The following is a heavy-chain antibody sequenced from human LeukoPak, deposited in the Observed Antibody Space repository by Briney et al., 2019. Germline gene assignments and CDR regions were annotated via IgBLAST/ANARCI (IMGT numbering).Heavy chain of an antibody. V-gene: IGHV3-23*01. CDR3: AKGVSPIYYYYYMDV. Sequence: TGGSLRLSCAASGFTFSSYGMSWVRQAPGKGLEWVSAISGSGGSTYYADSVKGRFTISRDNSKNTLYLQMNSLRAEDTAVYYCAKGVSPIYYYYYMDVWGKGTTVTISS. D-gene: IGHD6-6*01. J-gene: IGHJ6*03. CDR2: ISGSGGST. CDR1: GFTFSSYG.